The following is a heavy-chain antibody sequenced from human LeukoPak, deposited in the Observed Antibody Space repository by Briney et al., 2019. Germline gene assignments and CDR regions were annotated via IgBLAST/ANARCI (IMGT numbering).Heavy chain of an antibody. CDR2: IYYSGST. D-gene: IGHD3-10*01. CDR3: ARGLLRGIEAFDI. V-gene: IGHV4-59*01. CDR1: GGSISSYY. Sequence: SETLSLTCTVSGGSISSYYWSWIRQPPGKGLEWIGYIYYSGSTNYNPSLKSRLTILLDTSKNQFSLKVSSVTAADTAVYYCARGLLRGIEAFDIWGQGTMVTVSS. J-gene: IGHJ3*02.